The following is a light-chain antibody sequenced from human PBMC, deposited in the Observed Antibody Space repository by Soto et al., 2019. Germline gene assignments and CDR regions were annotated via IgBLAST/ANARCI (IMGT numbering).Light chain of an antibody. CDR3: QQSYSTPWT. CDR1: QSISQY. J-gene: IGKJ1*01. Sequence: DIQVTQSPSSLSASVGDRVTITCRASQSISQYVNWYQQRPGRAPKFLIYAASSLQSGIPSRFSGSGSETDFTLTISSLQPEDFATYYCQQSYSTPWTFGQGTKV. CDR2: AAS. V-gene: IGKV1-39*01.